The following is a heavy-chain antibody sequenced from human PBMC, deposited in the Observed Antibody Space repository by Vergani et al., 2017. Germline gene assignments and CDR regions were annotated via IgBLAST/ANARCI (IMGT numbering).Heavy chain of an antibody. V-gene: IGHV3-9*01. Sequence: EVQLVESGGGLVQPGRSLRLSCAASGFTFDDYAMHWVRQAPGKGLEWVSGISWNSGSIGYADSVKGRFTISRDNAKNSLYLQMNSLRAEDTAVYYCARDMGFDYGEYYFDYWGQGTLVTVSS. CDR1: GFTFDDYA. J-gene: IGHJ4*02. D-gene: IGHD4-17*01. CDR3: ARDMGFDYGEYYFDY. CDR2: ISWNSGSI.